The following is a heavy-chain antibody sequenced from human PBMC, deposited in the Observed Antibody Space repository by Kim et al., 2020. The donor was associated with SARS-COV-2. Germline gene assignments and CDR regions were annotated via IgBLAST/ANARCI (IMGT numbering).Heavy chain of an antibody. V-gene: IGHV3-23*01. CDR1: GFTFSSYA. CDR2: ISGSGGST. CDR3: AKDIPIPRNYYDSSGPLDY. D-gene: IGHD3-22*01. Sequence: GGSLRLSCAASGFTFSSYAMSWVRQAPGKGLEWVSAISGSGGSTYYADSVKGRFTISRDNSKNTLYLQMNSLRAEDTAVYYCAKDIPIPRNYYDSSGPLDYWGQGTLVTVSS. J-gene: IGHJ4*02.